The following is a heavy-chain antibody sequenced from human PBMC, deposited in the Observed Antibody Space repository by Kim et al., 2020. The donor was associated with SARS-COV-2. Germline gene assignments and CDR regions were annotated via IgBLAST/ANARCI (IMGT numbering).Heavy chain of an antibody. D-gene: IGHD6-19*01. V-gene: IGHV3-30-3*01. Sequence: GGSLRLSCAASGFTFSSYAMLWVRQAPGKGLEWVAVISYDGSNKYYADSVKGRFTISRDNSKNTLYLQMNSLRAEDTAVYYCARGIAVAHYVDYWGQGTLVTVSS. CDR1: GFTFSSYA. CDR3: ARGIAVAHYVDY. J-gene: IGHJ4*02. CDR2: ISYDGSNK.